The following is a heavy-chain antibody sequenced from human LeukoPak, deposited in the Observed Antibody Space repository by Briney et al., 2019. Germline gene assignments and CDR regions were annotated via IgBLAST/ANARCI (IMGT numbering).Heavy chain of an antibody. CDR2: FSRSGPDT. CDR3: AKDQRGSYYYDSSGYDY. D-gene: IGHD3-22*01. J-gene: IGHJ4*02. V-gene: IGHV3-23*01. Sequence: GGSLRLSCAASGFTFGSSAMSWVRQAPGKGPEWVSTFSRSGPDTYYADSVKGRFTISRDNSKNTLYLQMNSLRAEDTAVYYCAKDQRGSYYYDSSGYDYWGQGTLVTVSS. CDR1: GFTFGSSA.